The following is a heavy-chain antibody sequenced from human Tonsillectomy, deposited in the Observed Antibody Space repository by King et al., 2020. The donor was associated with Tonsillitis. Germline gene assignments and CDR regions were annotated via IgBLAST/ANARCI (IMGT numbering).Heavy chain of an antibody. Sequence: VQLVESGGGVVQPGRSLRLSCAASGFTFSSYGMHWVRQAPGKGLEWVAVISYDGSNKFYADSVKGRFTISRDNSKNTLYLQMNSLRAEDTAVYYCAKGVMLSGTWIHLWFPSWGQGTLVTVSS. D-gene: IGHD5-18*01. J-gene: IGHJ4*02. V-gene: IGHV3-30*18. CDR2: ISYDGSNK. CDR3: AKGVMLSGTWIHLWFPS. CDR1: GFTFSSYG.